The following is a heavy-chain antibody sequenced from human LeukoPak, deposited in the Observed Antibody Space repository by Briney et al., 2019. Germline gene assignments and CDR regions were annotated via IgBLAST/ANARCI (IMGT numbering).Heavy chain of an antibody. CDR3: ARLASTNWFDP. V-gene: IGHV4-59*01. D-gene: IGHD2-2*01. CDR2: IYYSGST. Sequence: PSETLSLTCTVSGGSISSYYWSWIRQPPGKGLAWIGYIYYSGSTNYNPSLKSRVTISVDTSKNQFSLKLSSVTAADTAVYYCARLASTNWFDPWGQGTLVTVSS. CDR1: GGSISSYY. J-gene: IGHJ5*02.